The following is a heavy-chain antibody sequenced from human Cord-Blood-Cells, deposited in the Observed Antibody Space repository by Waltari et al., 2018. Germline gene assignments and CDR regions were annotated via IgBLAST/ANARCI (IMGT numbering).Heavy chain of an antibody. CDR2: IYHSGST. V-gene: IGHV4-4*02. CDR1: GGSISSSNW. J-gene: IGHJ5*02. D-gene: IGHD1-1*01. Sequence: QVQLQESGPGLVKPSGPLSPTCAVSGGSISSSNWWIGEIYHSGSTNYNPSLKSRVTISVDKSKNQFSLKLSSVTAADTAVYYCARALRWNENWFDPWGQGTLVTVSS. CDR3: ARALRWNENWFDP.